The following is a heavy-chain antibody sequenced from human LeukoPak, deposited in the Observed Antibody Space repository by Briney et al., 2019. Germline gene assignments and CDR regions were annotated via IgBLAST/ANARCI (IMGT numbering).Heavy chain of an antibody. CDR2: FDPEDGET. V-gene: IGHV1-24*01. D-gene: IGHD3-9*01. J-gene: IGHJ5*02. Sequence: VSVKVSCKVSGYTLTELSMHWVRQAPGKGLEWMGGFDPEDGETIYAQKFQGRVTMTEDTSTDTAYMELSSLRSEDTAVYYCATPKGDDILTGSPFDPWGQGTLVTVSS. CDR3: ATPKGDDILTGSPFDP. CDR1: GYTLTELS.